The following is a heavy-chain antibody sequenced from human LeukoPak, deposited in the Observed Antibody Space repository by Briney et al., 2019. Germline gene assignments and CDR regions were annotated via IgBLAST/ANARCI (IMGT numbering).Heavy chain of an antibody. V-gene: IGHV4-59*01. CDR2: IYYTGST. J-gene: IGHJ4*02. D-gene: IGHD3/OR15-3a*01. CDR3: ARRTGYYDGFDY. CDR1: DGSIGSYY. Sequence: PSETLSLTCTVSDGSIGSYYWSWIRQPPGKGLEWIGYIYYTGSTNYNPSLKSRVTISMDTSKNQFSLKLSSVTAADTAVYYCARRTGYYDGFDYWGQGTLVTVSS.